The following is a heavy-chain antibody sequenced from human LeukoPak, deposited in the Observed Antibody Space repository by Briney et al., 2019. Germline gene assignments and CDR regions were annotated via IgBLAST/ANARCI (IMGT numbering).Heavy chain of an antibody. D-gene: IGHD2-15*01. J-gene: IGHJ4*02. Sequence: RSGGSLRLSCAASGFTFSDYWMGWVRQAPGKGLEWVANIKEDGSEKYYVDSVKGRFTISRDNAKNSLYLQMNSLRVEDTAVYYCARASRGIAANLCFDYWGQGTLVTVSS. CDR3: ARASRGIAANLCFDY. V-gene: IGHV3-7*01. CDR1: GFTFSDYW. CDR2: IKEDGSEK.